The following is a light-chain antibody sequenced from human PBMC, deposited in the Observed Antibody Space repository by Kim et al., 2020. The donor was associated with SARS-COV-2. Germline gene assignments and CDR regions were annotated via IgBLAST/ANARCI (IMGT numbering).Light chain of an antibody. Sequence: RITCGETYTGSKTVRWQQQTPRQAPVVVIYKDSKRPSGIPERFSGSKSGKTATPTISRDQAGDEADYYCQVWDSSTGVVFGGGTQLTVL. CDR2: KDS. CDR1: YTGSKT. J-gene: IGLJ2*01. V-gene: IGLV3-9*01. CDR3: QVWDSSTGVV.